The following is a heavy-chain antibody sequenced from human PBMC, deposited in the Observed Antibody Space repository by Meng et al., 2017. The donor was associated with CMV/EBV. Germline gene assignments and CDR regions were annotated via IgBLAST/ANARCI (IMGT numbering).Heavy chain of an antibody. CDR2: INWNGGST. CDR1: GFTFDDYG. D-gene: IGHD2-2*01. CDR3: ARDCSSTSCYSDNY. J-gene: IGHJ4*02. Sequence: GESLKISCAASGFTFDDYGMSWVRQAPGKGLEWVSGINWNGGSTGYADSVKGRFTISRDNAKNSLYLQMNSLRAEDTAVYYCARDCSSTSCYSDNYWGQGTLVTVSS. V-gene: IGHV3-20*04.